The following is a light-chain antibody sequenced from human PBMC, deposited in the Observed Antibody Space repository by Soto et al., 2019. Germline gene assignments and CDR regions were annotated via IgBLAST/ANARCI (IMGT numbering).Light chain of an antibody. J-gene: IGKJ2*01. Sequence: DIQLTQSPSFLSASVGDRVTITCRASQGISTYLAWYQQKSEKAPKLLIYVASTLQSGVPSRFSGSGSGTEFTVTISSLQPEDLAIYYCQQLYSYPYTFGQGTKLEI. V-gene: IGKV1-9*01. CDR2: VAS. CDR1: QGISTY. CDR3: QQLYSYPYT.